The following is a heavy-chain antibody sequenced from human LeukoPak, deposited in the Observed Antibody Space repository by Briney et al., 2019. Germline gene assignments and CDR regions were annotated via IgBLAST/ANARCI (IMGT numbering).Heavy chain of an antibody. CDR1: GYTFTSYY. CDR3: ARGVVVTAMKGYFDY. V-gene: IGHV1-46*01. Sequence: ASVKVSCKASGYTFTSYYMHWVRQAPGQGLEWMGIINPSGGGTSYAQKFQGRVTMPRDTSTSTVYMELSSVRSEDTAVYYCARGVVVTAMKGYFDYWRQGTLVSVSS. D-gene: IGHD2-21*02. J-gene: IGHJ4*02. CDR2: INPSGGGT.